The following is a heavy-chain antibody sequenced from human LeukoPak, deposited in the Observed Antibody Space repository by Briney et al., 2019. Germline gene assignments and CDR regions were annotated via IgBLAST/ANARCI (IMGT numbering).Heavy chain of an antibody. CDR1: GFTFSDHY. CDR2: TKNKANTYTT. V-gene: IGHV3-72*01. Sequence: AGTLRLSCAASGFTFSDHYMDWLRQAPGKGLEWVGRTKNKANTYTTDYAASVKGRFTISIDDSKNSLYLQMKSLKTEDTAVYYCGKGITTVAVYAFDIWGQGTMVTVSS. J-gene: IGHJ3*02. CDR3: GKGITTVAVYAFDI. D-gene: IGHD4-23*01.